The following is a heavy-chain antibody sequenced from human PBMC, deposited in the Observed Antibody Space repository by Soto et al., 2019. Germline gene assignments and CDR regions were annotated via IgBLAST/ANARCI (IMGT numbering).Heavy chain of an antibody. CDR1: GFTFSSYG. J-gene: IGHJ4*02. V-gene: IGHV3-33*01. Sequence: GGSLRLSCAASGFTFSSYGMHWVRQAPGKGLEWVAVIWFDGSNKHYADSVKGRFTISRDNSKNTVSLQMNTLRAEDTAVYYCARDSDTYYYDSSGYYIDYWGRGTLVTVFS. D-gene: IGHD3-22*01. CDR2: IWFDGSNK. CDR3: ARDSDTYYYDSSGYYIDY.